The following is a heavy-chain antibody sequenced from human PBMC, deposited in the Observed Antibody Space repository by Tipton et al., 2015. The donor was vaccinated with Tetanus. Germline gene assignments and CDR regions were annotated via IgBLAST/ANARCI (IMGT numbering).Heavy chain of an antibody. D-gene: IGHD3-3*02. V-gene: IGHV4-59*01. Sequence: TLSLTCTVSGGSISGSYWNWIRQPPGKGLEWIGYVYYNGNTHYNPALKSRVTISVDTSKNQFSLKLSSVTAADTAVYYCARVQLSSSFLKYNWLDPWGQGTLVTVAS. CDR3: ARVQLSSSFLKYNWLDP. J-gene: IGHJ5*02. CDR2: VYYNGNT. CDR1: GGSISGSY.